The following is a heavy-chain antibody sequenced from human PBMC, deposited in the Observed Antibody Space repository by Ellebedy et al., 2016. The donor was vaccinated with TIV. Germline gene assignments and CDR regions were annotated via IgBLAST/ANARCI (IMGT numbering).Heavy chain of an antibody. CDR3: ARGREQWHRFDY. CDR1: GESFSGYY. Sequence: GSLRLSXAVYGESFSGYYWSWIRQPPGKGLEWIGEINHSGSSNYNSSLKSRVIISVDTSKSQFSLKLSSVTAADMAVYYCARGREQWHRFDYWGQGTLVTVSS. V-gene: IGHV4-34*01. J-gene: IGHJ4*02. CDR2: INHSGSS. D-gene: IGHD6-19*01.